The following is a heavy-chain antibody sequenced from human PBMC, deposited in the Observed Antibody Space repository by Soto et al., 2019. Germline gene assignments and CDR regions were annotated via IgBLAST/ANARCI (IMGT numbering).Heavy chain of an antibody. CDR1: GYSISNAYY. V-gene: IGHV4-38-2*02. D-gene: IGHD1-1*01. CDR3: ARDRGIQLWRIDY. Sequence: SETLSLTCDVSGYSISNAYYWGWIRQTPGKGLEWLGSMYSQSGRAYYNPSLKSRVTISIDASKNQLSLNLTSVTAADTAVYYCARDRGIQLWRIDYWGQGTLVTVSS. CDR2: MYSQSGRA. J-gene: IGHJ4*02.